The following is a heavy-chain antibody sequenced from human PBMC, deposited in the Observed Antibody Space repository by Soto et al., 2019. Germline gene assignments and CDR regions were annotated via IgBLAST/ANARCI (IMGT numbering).Heavy chain of an antibody. Sequence: GGSLRLSCAASGFTFSSYAMSWVRQAPGKGLEWVSAISGSGGSTYYTDSVKGRFTISRDNSKNTLYLQMNSLRAEDTAVYYCVKGDTIFGVVSYFHYWRQGTLVSVSS. CDR3: VKGDTIFGVVSYFHY. D-gene: IGHD3-3*01. J-gene: IGHJ4*02. CDR2: ISGSGGST. V-gene: IGHV3-23*01. CDR1: GFTFSSYA.